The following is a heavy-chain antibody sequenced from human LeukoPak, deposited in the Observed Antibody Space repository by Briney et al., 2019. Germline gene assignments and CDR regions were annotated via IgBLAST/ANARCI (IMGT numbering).Heavy chain of an antibody. D-gene: IGHD6-19*01. CDR2: IISDGSST. CDR3: TGGWYG. CDR1: GFTFSSYW. V-gene: IGHV3-74*01. J-gene: IGHJ4*02. Sequence: GGSLRLSCAASGFTFSSYWMHWVRQAPGKGLVWVSRIISDGSSTDYADSVKGRFTISRDNAKNTLYLQMNSLRAEDTAVYYCTGGWYGWGQGTLVTVSS.